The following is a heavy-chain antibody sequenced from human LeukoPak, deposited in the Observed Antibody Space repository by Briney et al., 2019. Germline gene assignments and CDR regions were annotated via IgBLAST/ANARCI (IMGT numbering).Heavy chain of an antibody. V-gene: IGHV3-20*04. Sequence: PGGSLRLPCAASGFTFDDYGMSWVRQAPGKGLEWVSGINWNGGSTGYADSVKGRFTISRDNAKNSLYLQMNSLRAEDTALYYCARGGYIYYDSSGYYFEGNYFDYWGQGTLVTVSS. J-gene: IGHJ4*02. CDR3: ARGGYIYYDSSGYYFEGNYFDY. D-gene: IGHD3-22*01. CDR1: GFTFDDYG. CDR2: INWNGGST.